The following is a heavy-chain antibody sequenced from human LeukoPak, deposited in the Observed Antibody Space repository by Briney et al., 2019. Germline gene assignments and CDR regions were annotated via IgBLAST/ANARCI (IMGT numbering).Heavy chain of an antibody. J-gene: IGHJ3*01. Sequence: GGSLRLSCAASGFNFRDAAMTWVRQAPGKGLEWVSLISFSGDNSYYADSVKGRFTISRDNSKNTLSLQMNSLRVEDTAIYYCAKDVQLSTWGLGTMVTVSS. CDR1: GFNFRDAA. D-gene: IGHD5-24*01. CDR3: AKDVQLST. V-gene: IGHV3-23*01. CDR2: ISFSGDNS.